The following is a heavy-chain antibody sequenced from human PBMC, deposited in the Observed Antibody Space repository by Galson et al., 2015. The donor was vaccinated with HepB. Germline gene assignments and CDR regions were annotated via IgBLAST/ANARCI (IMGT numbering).Heavy chain of an antibody. V-gene: IGHV3-23*01. CDR2: ISGSGGST. J-gene: IGHJ4*02. CDR1: GFTFNYHA. CDR3: AKDYLPYYDRWGSYSDLYYFDY. Sequence: SLRLSCAASGFTFNYHAMNWVRQAPGKGLEWVASISGSGGSTYYADSVKGRFTVSRDNSLDTVDLQMDSLRVDATAVYSCAKDYLPYYDRWGSYSDLYYFDYWGQGTLVTVSS. D-gene: IGHD3-22*01.